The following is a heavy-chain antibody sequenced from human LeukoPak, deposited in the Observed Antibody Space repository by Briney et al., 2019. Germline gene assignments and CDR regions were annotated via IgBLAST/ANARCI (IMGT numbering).Heavy chain of an antibody. Sequence: ASVKVSCKASGYTFSNFGISWVRQAPGQGLEWMGWISAYNGNTDYAQKFQGRVTMTTDTSTTTAYMELRSLRSDDTAMYYCARDCSNNDYWGQGTLVTVSS. D-gene: IGHD4-11*01. CDR2: ISAYNGNT. CDR3: ARDCSNNDY. J-gene: IGHJ4*02. CDR1: GYTFSNFG. V-gene: IGHV1-18*01.